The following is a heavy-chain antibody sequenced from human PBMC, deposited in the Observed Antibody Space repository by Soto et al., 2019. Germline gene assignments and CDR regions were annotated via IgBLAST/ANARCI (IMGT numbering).Heavy chain of an antibody. D-gene: IGHD6-6*01. V-gene: IGHV4-39*01. CDR2: VHDTGTT. CDR1: GGSVSSGGNY. CDR3: ARGLSSPSAAGI. J-gene: IGHJ4*02. Sequence: QLQLQESGPGLVKPSETLSLTCAVSGGSVSSGGNYWGGIRQSPGKGLEWIGSVHDTGTTHYNPSLTSRVHISADTSKTQFSLNVNSVTAADTAVYYCARGLSSPSAAGIWGQGTLVTVSS.